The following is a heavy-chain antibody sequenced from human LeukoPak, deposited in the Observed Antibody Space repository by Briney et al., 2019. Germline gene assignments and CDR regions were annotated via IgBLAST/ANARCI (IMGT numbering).Heavy chain of an antibody. J-gene: IGHJ5*02. CDR3: ARCPQRSISCYNNWFDP. CDR2: ISGSGDNT. D-gene: IGHD2-2*02. Sequence: GALRLSCAGSGFTFSNHAMSWVRQAPGKGLDGVSAISGSGDNTYLADSVKGRFTISRDNSKKTLYLQMNSLRAEDTAVYYCARCPQRSISCYNNWFDPWGQGTLVTVSS. V-gene: IGHV3-23*01. CDR1: GFTFSNHA.